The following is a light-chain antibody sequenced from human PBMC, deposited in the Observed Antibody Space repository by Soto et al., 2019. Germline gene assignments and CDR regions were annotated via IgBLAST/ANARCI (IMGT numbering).Light chain of an antibody. V-gene: IGKV1-39*01. CDR2: AAS. J-gene: IGKJ1*01. CDR3: EEYYSDPRR. Sequence: RAQSPNSLYVCVGGSINLTCRASQNIATYLNWYQQTPGKAPKLLIYAASNLQSGVPSRFRGSGSGTEFTLSMSCLQSEDFATYICEEYYSDPRRFGQGTKVDIK. CDR1: QNIATY.